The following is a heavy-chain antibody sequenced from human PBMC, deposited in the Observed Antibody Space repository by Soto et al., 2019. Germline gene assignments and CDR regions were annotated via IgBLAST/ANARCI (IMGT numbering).Heavy chain of an antibody. CDR2: IYVGYST. J-gene: IGHJ3*01. CDR3: ATAGTRLVVFDF. V-gene: IGHV3-53*01. Sequence: WRSLRLSCIAFGFTVRSLYVTWVLQCLGMGLDGVAIIYVGYSTFYADSVKGRFFISSVISMNTVYLQLNRLRAEDVAVYDCATAGTRLVVFDFWGQGTMVTVSS. D-gene: IGHD4-17*01. CDR1: GFTVRSLY.